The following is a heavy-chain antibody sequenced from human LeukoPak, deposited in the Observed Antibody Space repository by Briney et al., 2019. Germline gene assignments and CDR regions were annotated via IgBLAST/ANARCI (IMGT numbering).Heavy chain of an antibody. Sequence: PGGSLRLSCAASGFTFSSSAMSWVRQAPGKGLEWVSAIGGSSSSTYYADSVKGRFTISRDNSKSTLYLQMNSLRAEDTAVYYCAKDPHAIGIVVPYWGQGTLVTVSS. J-gene: IGHJ4*02. CDR2: IGGSSSST. CDR3: AKDPHAIGIVVPY. D-gene: IGHD2-15*01. CDR1: GFTFSSSA. V-gene: IGHV3-23*01.